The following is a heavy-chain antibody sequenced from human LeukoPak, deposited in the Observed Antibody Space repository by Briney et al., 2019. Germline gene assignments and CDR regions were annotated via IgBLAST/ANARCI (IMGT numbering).Heavy chain of an antibody. D-gene: IGHD1-1*01. CDR3: ARFRTGTTEDM. CDR1: GFTFSSYS. V-gene: IGHV3-21*01. CDR2: ISSSSSYI. J-gene: IGHJ3*02. Sequence: GGSLRLSCAASGFTFSSYSMNWVRQAPGKGLEWVSSISSSSSYIYYADSVKGRFTISRDNAKNSLYLQMNSLRAEDTAVYYCARFRTGTTEDMWGQGTMVTVSS.